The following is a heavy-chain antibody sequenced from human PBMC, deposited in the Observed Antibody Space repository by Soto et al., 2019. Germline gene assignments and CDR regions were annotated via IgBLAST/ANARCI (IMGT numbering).Heavy chain of an antibody. CDR1: GFTFSSYS. J-gene: IGHJ4*02. V-gene: IGHV3-21*01. CDR3: ARGRELATMTY. D-gene: IGHD5-12*01. Sequence: TGGSLRLSCAASGFTFSSYSMNWVRQAPGKGLEWVSSISSSSSYIYYADSVKGRFTISRDNAKNSLYLQMNSLRAEDTAVYYCARGRELATMTYWGQGTLVTVSS. CDR2: ISSSSSYI.